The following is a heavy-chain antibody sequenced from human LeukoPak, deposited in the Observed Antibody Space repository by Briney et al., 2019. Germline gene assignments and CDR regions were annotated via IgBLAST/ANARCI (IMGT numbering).Heavy chain of an antibody. Sequence: GGSLRLSCVASGFTFSTYWMHWVRQAPGKGLVWVSRINTDGTSTTYADSVKGRFTISRDNAKNTLYLQMNSLRAEDTAVYYCAKDPAEWELGPRGYFDYWSQGTLVTVSS. V-gene: IGHV3-74*01. CDR3: AKDPAEWELGPRGYFDY. CDR1: GFTFSTYW. D-gene: IGHD1-26*01. J-gene: IGHJ4*02. CDR2: INTDGTST.